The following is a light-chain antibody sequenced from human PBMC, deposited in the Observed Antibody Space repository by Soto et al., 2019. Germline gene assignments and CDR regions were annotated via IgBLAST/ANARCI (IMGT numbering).Light chain of an antibody. CDR1: SSDVGGYNY. CDR2: EVT. V-gene: IGLV2-8*01. J-gene: IGLJ3*02. CDR3: SSRATNAGGDNWV. Sequence: QSVLTQPPSASGSPGQSVTISCTGTSSDVGGYNYVSWYQQHPGKAPKLMIYEVTKWPSGVPDRFSGSKSGNTASLTVSGLQAEDEAHYYCSSRATNAGGDNWVFGGGTKLTVL.